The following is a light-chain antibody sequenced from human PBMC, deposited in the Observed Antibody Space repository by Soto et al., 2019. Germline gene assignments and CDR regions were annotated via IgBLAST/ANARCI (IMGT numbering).Light chain of an antibody. CDR1: QSVSSNY. CDR3: QQYGSSET. V-gene: IGKV3-20*01. J-gene: IGKJ2*01. CDR2: GAS. Sequence: EIVLTQSPGTLSLSPGERATLSCRTSQSVSSNYLAWYQQKPGQAPRLLIYGASNRATGIPDRFSGSGSGTDFTLTINRLEPEDFAGYYCQQYGSSETFGQGTKLEIK.